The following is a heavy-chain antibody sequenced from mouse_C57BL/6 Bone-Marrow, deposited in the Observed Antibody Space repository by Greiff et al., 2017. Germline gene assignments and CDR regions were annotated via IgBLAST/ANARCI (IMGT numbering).Heavy chain of an antibody. CDR3: TRGGYSWFAY. Sequence: QVQLQQSGAELVRPGASVTLSCKASGYTFTDYEMHWVKQTPVHGLEWIGAIDPETGGTAYNQKFKGKAILTADKSSSTAYMELRSLTSEDSAVYYGTRGGYSWFAYWGQGTLGTVSA. CDR2: IDPETGGT. CDR1: GYTFTDYE. J-gene: IGHJ3*01. V-gene: IGHV1-15*01.